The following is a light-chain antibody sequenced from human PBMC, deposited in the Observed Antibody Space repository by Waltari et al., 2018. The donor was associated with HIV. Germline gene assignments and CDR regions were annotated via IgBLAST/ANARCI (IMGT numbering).Light chain of an antibody. J-gene: IGLJ2*01. CDR3: CSNAGSHVV. CDR2: DVN. CDR1: SSDLGRYNY. Sequence: QSALTQPRSVSGSPGQSVTISCTGISSDLGRYNYVSWYQQDPGKAPKLMLFDVNKRPSGVPARFSCSKSGNTASLTSSGLQAEDEADYYCCSNAGSHVVFGGGTKVTVL. V-gene: IGLV2-11*01.